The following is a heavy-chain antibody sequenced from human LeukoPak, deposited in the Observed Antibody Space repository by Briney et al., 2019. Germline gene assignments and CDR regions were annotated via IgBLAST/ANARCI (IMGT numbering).Heavy chain of an antibody. CDR3: AGYLGYSSSWYENTLYYYYYYMDV. D-gene: IGHD6-13*01. J-gene: IGHJ6*03. Sequence: SETLSLTCTVSGGSISSYYWSWLRQPAGKGLEWVGRIYTSGSTNYNPSLKSRVTMSVDTSKNQFSLKLSSVTAADTAVYYCAGYLGYSSSWYENTLYYYYYYMDVWGKGTTVTVSS. CDR2: IYTSGST. CDR1: GGSISSYY. V-gene: IGHV4-4*07.